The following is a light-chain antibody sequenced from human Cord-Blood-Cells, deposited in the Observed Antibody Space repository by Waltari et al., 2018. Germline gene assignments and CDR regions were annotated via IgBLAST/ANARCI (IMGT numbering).Light chain of an antibody. V-gene: IGLV2-14*01. CDR3: SSYTSSSVV. CDR2: DVS. J-gene: IGLJ2*01. CDR1: SSDVGGYNY. Sequence: QSALTQPASVSGSPGQSITISCTGTSSDVGGYNYVSWYQPHPGKAPKLMIYDVSNRPPGVSNRFSGSKSGNTASLTISGLQAEDEADYYCSSYTSSSVVFGGGTKLTVL.